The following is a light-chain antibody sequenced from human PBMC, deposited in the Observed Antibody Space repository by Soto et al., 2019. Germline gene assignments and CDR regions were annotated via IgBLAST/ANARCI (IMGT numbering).Light chain of an antibody. CDR2: EVS. V-gene: IGLV2-14*01. CDR1: SSDVGGYNY. J-gene: IGLJ3*02. Sequence: QSVLTQPASVSGSPGQSITISCSETSSDVGGYNYVSWYQQHPGKAPKLMIYEVSNRPSGVSNRFSGSKSGNTASPTISGLQTEDEADYYCSSYTSSSTWVFGGGTKLTVL. CDR3: SSYTSSSTWV.